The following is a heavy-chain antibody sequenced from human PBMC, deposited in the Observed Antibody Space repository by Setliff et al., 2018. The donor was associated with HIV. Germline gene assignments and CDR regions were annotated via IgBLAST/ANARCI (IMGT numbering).Heavy chain of an antibody. D-gene: IGHD5-18*01. J-gene: IGHJ4*02. CDR1: GASISSYY. V-gene: IGHV4-59*01. Sequence: KTSETLSLTCSVSGASISSYYWSWIRQPPGKGLEWIGYVDYNGRTDYNPSLKSRVTISLDTSKNQVSPKLSSVAAADTAVYHCARGAYRDGYDYWGQGTLVTVSS. CDR2: VDYNGRT. CDR3: ARGAYRDGYDY.